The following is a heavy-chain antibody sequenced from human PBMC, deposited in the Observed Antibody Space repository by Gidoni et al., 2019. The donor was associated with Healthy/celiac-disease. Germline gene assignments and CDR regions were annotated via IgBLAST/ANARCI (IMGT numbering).Heavy chain of an antibody. CDR3: ARADSRIGYCSGGSCYRNPYYYYGMDV. V-gene: IGHV1-2*04. J-gene: IGHJ6*02. CDR2: INPNSGGT. D-gene: IGHD2-15*01. CDR1: GYTFTGYY. Sequence: QVQLVQSGAEVKKPGASVKVSCKASGYTFTGYYMHWVRQAPGQGLEWMGWINPNSGGTNYAQKFQGWVTMTRDTSISTAYMELSRLRSDDTAVYYCARADSRIGYCSGGSCYRNPYYYYGMDVWGQGTTVTVSS.